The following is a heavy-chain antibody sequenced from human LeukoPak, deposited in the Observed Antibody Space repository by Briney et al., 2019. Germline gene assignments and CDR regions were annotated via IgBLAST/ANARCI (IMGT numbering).Heavy chain of an antibody. Sequence: SETLSLTCAVYGGSFSGYYWSWIRQPPGKGLECIGEINHSGSTNYNPSLKSRVTISVDTSKNQFSLKLSSVTAADTAVYYCARRSSKRFNWYFDLWGRGTLVTVSS. J-gene: IGHJ2*01. CDR3: ARRSSKRFNWYFDL. D-gene: IGHD5-24*01. V-gene: IGHV4-34*01. CDR2: INHSGST. CDR1: GGSFSGYY.